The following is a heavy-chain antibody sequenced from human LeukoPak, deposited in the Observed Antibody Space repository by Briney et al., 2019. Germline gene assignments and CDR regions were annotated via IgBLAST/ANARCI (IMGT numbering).Heavy chain of an antibody. CDR1: GFTFSSYA. CDR3: AKDGIDWGSYFDY. J-gene: IGHJ4*02. Sequence: GGSLRLSCAASGFTFSSYAMSWVRQAPGKGLEWVSAISGSGGSTYYADSVKGRFTISRDNSKNTLYLQMNSLRVEDTAVYYCAKDGIDWGSYFDYWGQGTLVTVSS. V-gene: IGHV3-23*01. D-gene: IGHD7-27*01. CDR2: ISGSGGST.